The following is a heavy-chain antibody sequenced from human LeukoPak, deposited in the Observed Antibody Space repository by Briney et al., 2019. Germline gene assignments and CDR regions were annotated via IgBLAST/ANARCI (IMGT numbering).Heavy chain of an antibody. CDR1: GGTFSSYA. CDR3: ARGRQYDFWSGSNWFDP. CDR2: IIPIFGTA. Sequence: ASVKVSCKASGGTFSSYAISWVRQAPGQGLERMGGIIPIFGTANYAQKFQGRVTITTDESTSTAYMELSSLRSEDTAVYYCARGRQYDFWSGSNWFDPWAREPWSPSPQ. J-gene: IGHJ5*02. V-gene: IGHV1-69*05. D-gene: IGHD3-3*01.